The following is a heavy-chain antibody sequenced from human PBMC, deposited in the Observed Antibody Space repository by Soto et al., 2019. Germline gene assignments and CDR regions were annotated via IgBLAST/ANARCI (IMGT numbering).Heavy chain of an antibody. CDR3: ARAGCSSTSCYHNWFDP. J-gene: IGHJ5*02. CDR2: IIPIFGTA. D-gene: IGHD2-2*01. CDR1: GGTFSSYA. V-gene: IGHV1-69*01. Sequence: QVQLVQSGAEVKKPGSSVKVSCKASGGTFSSYAISWVRQAPGQGLEWMGGIIPIFGTANYAQKFQGRVTITADESTSTAHMELSSLRSEDTAVYYCARAGCSSTSCYHNWFDPWGQGTLVTVSS.